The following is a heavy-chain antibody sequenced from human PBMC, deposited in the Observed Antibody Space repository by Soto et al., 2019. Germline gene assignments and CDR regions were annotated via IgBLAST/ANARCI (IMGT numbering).Heavy chain of an antibody. CDR1: WFSLTTSGLG. D-gene: IGHD2-2*01. J-gene: IGHJ5*02. CDR3: AHHTITPATNWFDP. CDR2: IYWNDDK. V-gene: IGHV2-5*01. Sequence: SGPTLVNPTRTLALTCTFYWFSLTTSGLGVGWIRQPPGKALEWLALIYWNDDKRYSPSLRGRLTITNDTSKNQVVLAMTNMDPVDTATYYCAHHTITPATNWFDPWGLGTVVTVCS.